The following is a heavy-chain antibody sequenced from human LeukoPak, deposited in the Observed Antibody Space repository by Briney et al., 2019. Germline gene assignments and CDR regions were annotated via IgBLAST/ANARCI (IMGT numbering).Heavy chain of an antibody. Sequence: QSGGSLRLSCAASGFTFSSYGMSWVRQAPGKGLEWVSAISGSGGSTYYADSVKGRFTISRDNSKNTLYLQMNSLRAEDTAVYYCAKPFSRTGSPPHYWGQGTLVTVSS. V-gene: IGHV3-23*01. CDR1: GFTFSSYG. CDR2: ISGSGGST. J-gene: IGHJ4*02. D-gene: IGHD3-10*01. CDR3: AKPFSRTGSPPHY.